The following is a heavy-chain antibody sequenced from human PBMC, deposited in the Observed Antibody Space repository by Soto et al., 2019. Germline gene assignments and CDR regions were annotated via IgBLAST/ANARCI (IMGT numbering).Heavy chain of an antibody. CDR1: GGSISSGDYY. CDR2: IYYSGST. D-gene: IGHD3-9*01. Sequence: PSETLSLTCTVSGGSISSGDYYWSWIRQPPGKGLEWIGYIYYSGSTYYNPSLKSRVTISVDTSKNQFSLKLSSVTAADMAVYYCARDHYVYDILTGYGYYYGMDVWGQGTTVTVSS. V-gene: IGHV4-30-4*01. CDR3: ARDHYVYDILTGYGYYYGMDV. J-gene: IGHJ6*02.